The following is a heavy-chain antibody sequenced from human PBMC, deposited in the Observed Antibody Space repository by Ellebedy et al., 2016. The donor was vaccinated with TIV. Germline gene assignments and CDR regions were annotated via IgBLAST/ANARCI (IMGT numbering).Heavy chain of an antibody. D-gene: IGHD3-16*01. Sequence: GESLKISCAASAFTFSTFSMSWVRQAPGKGLEWVSAITGIGTSTYYADSVKGRFTISRDNSKNTLFLQMNSLRAEDTAIYYCAKAMGPGGRFDAFDIWGQGTLVTVSS. CDR3: AKAMGPGGRFDAFDI. J-gene: IGHJ3*02. CDR2: ITGIGTST. V-gene: IGHV3-23*01. CDR1: AFTFSTFS.